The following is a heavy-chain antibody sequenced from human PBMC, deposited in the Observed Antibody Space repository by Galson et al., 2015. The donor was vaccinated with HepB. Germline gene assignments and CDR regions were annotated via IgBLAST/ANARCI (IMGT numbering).Heavy chain of an antibody. V-gene: IGHV3-23*01. CDR1: GFTFSNYA. Sequence: SLSLSCAVSGFTFSNYAMSWDRQTPGKGLEWVSAISSSGDSTYYADSVKGRFTIARDNSKNTLYLPMSSLRADDTAVYYCAKRWLIYGVHSWGPYYFDYWGQGSLVIVSS. CDR3: AKRWLIYGVHSWGPYYFDY. J-gene: IGHJ4*02. D-gene: IGHD4-23*01. CDR2: ISSSGDST.